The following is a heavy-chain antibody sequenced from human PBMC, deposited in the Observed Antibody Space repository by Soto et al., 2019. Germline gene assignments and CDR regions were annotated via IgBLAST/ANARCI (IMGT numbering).Heavy chain of an antibody. CDR1: GFTLSGYS. D-gene: IGHD2-8*01. Sequence: GGSLRLSCVASGFTLSGYSMNWVRQAPGKGLEWVSYISGSGGSTYYVDSVKGRFTISRDNSKNTLYLQMNSLRAEDTAVYYCAKENAGPFDYWGQGTLVTVSS. CDR2: ISGSGGST. V-gene: IGHV3-23*01. J-gene: IGHJ4*02. CDR3: AKENAGPFDY.